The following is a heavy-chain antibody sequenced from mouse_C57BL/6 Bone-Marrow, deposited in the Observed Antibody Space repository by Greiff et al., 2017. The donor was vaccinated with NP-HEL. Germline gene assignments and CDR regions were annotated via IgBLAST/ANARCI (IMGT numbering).Heavy chain of an antibody. CDR2: INSDGGST. Sequence: DVMLVESGGGLVQPGESLKLSCESNEYEFPSHDMSWVRKTPEKRLELVAAINSDGGSTYYPDTMERRFIISRDNTKKTLYLQMSSLRSEDTALYYCARKGPYGSSSWYFDVWGTGTTVTVSS. D-gene: IGHD1-1*01. V-gene: IGHV5-2*01. CDR1: EYEFPSHD. CDR3: ARKGPYGSSSWYFDV. J-gene: IGHJ1*03.